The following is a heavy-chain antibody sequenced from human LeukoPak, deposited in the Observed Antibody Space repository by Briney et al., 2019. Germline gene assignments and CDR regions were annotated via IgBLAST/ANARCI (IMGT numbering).Heavy chain of an antibody. J-gene: IGHJ4*02. CDR3: ARLSLYYDILTGYRWAPRFDY. Sequence: GGSLRLSCAASGFTFSSYGMHWVRQAPGKGLEWVAFIRYDGSNKYYADSVKGRFTISRDNSKNTLYLQMNSLRAEDTAVYYCARLSLYYDILTGYRWAPRFDYWGQETLVTVSS. D-gene: IGHD3-9*01. CDR1: GFTFSSYG. CDR2: IRYDGSNK. V-gene: IGHV3-30*02.